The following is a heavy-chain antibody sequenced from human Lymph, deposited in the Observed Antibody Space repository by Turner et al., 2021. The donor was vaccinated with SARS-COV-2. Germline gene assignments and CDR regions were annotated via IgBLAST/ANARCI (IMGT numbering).Heavy chain of an antibody. CDR1: GFPFSSYA. Sequence: EVQLLESGGGLVQPGGSLGLSCAASGFPFSSYAMSWVRQAPGKGLEWVSAISGSGGDTYYADSVKGRFTISRDNSKNTLYLQMNSLRAEDTAVYYCAKGVRGAMIVVVIPYFDYWGQGTLVTVSS. D-gene: IGHD3-22*01. CDR2: ISGSGGDT. J-gene: IGHJ4*02. CDR3: AKGVRGAMIVVVIPYFDY. V-gene: IGHV3-23*01.